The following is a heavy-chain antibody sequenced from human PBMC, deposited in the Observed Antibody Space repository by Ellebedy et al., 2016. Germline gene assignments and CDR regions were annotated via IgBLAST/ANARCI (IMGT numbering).Heavy chain of an antibody. V-gene: IGHV2-5*01. CDR2: IYWNDVK. CDR1: GFSLSTSGVV. D-gene: IGHD4-17*01. CDR3: VHRTTVTSVDY. Sequence: SGPTLVKPTQTLTLTCTVSGFSLSTSGVVVGWIRQPPGKALEWLAFIYWNDVKRYSPSLGSRITITKDTSKNQVVPTMANMDPVDTATYYCVHRTTVTSVDYWGRGTLVTVSS. J-gene: IGHJ4*02.